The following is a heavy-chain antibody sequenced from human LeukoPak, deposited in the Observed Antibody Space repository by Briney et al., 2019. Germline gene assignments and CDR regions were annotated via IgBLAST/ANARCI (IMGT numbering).Heavy chain of an antibody. CDR1: GFTFSNYW. J-gene: IGHJ4*02. CDR2: IKQDGSQK. CDR3: AKVGSLQAGYYFDY. D-gene: IGHD3-10*01. V-gene: IGHV3-7*01. Sequence: GGSLRLSCAASGFTFSNYWMSWVRQAPGKGLEWVANIKQDGSQKYYVDSVKGRFTISRDNSKNTLYLQMNSLRAEDTAVYYCAKVGSLQAGYYFDYWGQGTLVTVSS.